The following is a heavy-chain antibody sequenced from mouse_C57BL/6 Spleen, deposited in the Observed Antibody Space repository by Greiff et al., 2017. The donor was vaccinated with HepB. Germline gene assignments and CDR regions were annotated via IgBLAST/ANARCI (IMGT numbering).Heavy chain of an antibody. CDR1: GYSITSGYY. D-gene: IGHD1-1*01. CDR3: AIDPITTVVATGAMDY. CDR2: ISYDGSN. V-gene: IGHV3-6*01. Sequence: ESGPGLVKPSQSLSLTCSVTGYSITSGYYWNWIRQFPGNKLEWMGYISYDGSNNYNPSLKNRISITRDTSKNQFFLKLNSVTTEETATYYCAIDPITTVVATGAMDYWGQGTSVTVSS. J-gene: IGHJ4*01.